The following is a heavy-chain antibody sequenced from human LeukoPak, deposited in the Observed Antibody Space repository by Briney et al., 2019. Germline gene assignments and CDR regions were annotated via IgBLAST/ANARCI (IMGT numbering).Heavy chain of an antibody. V-gene: IGHV3-21*01. Sequence: GGSLRLSCAASGFTFSSYEMNWVRQAPGKGLEWVSSISSSSSYIYYADSVKGRFTISRDNARNSLYLQMNSLRAEDTAVYYCARDGLAAATLHWCFDLWGRGTLVTVSS. CDR1: GFTFSSYE. D-gene: IGHD2-15*01. CDR3: ARDGLAAATLHWCFDL. CDR2: ISSSSSYI. J-gene: IGHJ2*01.